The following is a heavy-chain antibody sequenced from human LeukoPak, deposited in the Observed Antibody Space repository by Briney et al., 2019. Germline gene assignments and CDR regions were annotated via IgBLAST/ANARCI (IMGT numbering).Heavy chain of an antibody. CDR3: ASDVSYDSSGYYAYHHDY. J-gene: IGHJ4*02. Sequence: SETLSLTCTVSGGSISSGSYYWSWIRQPAGKGLEWIGRIYTRGSTNYNPSLKSRFTISVATSKNQFSLKLSSVTAADTAVYYCASDVSYDSSGYYAYHHDYWGQGTLVTVSS. D-gene: IGHD3-22*01. V-gene: IGHV4-61*02. CDR1: GGSISSGSYY. CDR2: IYTRGST.